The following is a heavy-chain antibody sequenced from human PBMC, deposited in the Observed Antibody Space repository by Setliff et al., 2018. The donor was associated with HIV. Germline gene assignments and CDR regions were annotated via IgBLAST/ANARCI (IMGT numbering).Heavy chain of an antibody. CDR1: GYTFSSYS. V-gene: IGHV1-46*01. J-gene: IGHJ4*01. CDR2: ITPSGGSR. Sequence: ASLKVSCKASGYTFSSYSLHWVRQGPGQGLEWMGIITPSGGSRRYAQKFQGRLTMTRDMSTSTVHMDLSSLRPEDTAVYYCARDVDVYDILTGYHFDYWGQGTLVTVSS. CDR3: ARDVDVYDILTGYHFDY. D-gene: IGHD3-9*01.